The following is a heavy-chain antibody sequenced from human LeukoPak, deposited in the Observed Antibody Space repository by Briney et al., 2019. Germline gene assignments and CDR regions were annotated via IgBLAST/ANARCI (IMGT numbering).Heavy chain of an antibody. J-gene: IGHJ6*03. CDR1: GFTFSGYA. CDR2: ISGSGGST. CDR3: AKGRDCSGGSCYSYYYYYYMDV. V-gene: IGHV3-23*01. Sequence: GGSLRLSCAASGFTFSGYAMSWVRQAPGKGLEWVSAISGSGGSTYYADSVKGRFTISRDNSKNTLYLQMNSLRAEDTAVYYCAKGRDCSGGSCYSYYYYYYMDVWGKGTTVTVSS. D-gene: IGHD2-15*01.